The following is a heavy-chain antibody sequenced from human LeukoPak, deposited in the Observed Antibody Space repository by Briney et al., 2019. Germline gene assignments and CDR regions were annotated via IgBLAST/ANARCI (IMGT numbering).Heavy chain of an antibody. CDR1: GFTFSTYA. CDR3: AGGRYYYGSGILRDGYYFDY. J-gene: IGHJ4*02. CDR2: VSGTGGRT. D-gene: IGHD3-10*01. Sequence: PGGSLRLSCAASGFTFSTYAMSWVRQAPGKGLEWVSVVSGTGGRTYYADSVKGRFTISRDNSKNTLYLQMNSLRAEDTAVYYCAGGRYYYGSGILRDGYYFDYWGQGTLVTVSS. V-gene: IGHV3-23*01.